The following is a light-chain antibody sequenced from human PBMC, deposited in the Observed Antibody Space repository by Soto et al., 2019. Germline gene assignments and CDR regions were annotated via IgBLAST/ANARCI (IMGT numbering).Light chain of an antibody. Sequence: EIVLTQSPATLSLSPGESVTLSCRASQSVNNYLYWYQQKPGQAPRLIISAASNRATGIPARFSGSGSETDFTLTITNLEPEDFAVYYCQQHRSWPPINFGQGTRLYIK. CDR1: QSVNNY. V-gene: IGKV3-11*01. CDR3: QQHRSWPPIN. J-gene: IGKJ5*01. CDR2: AAS.